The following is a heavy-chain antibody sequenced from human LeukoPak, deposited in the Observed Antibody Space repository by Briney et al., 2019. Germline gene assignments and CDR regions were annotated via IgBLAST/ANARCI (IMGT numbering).Heavy chain of an antibody. CDR1: GYSISTGYY. CDR3: AGEATITRHYYYYMDV. V-gene: IGHV4-38-2*02. CDR2: FYHSGST. D-gene: IGHD5-12*01. J-gene: IGHJ6*03. Sequence: SPSETLSLTCTVSGYSISTGYYWGWIRQPPGKGLEWVGTFYHSGSTYYNPSLKSRVTISVDTSKNQFSLKLSSVTAADTAVYYCAGEATITRHYYYYMDVWGKGTTVTVSS.